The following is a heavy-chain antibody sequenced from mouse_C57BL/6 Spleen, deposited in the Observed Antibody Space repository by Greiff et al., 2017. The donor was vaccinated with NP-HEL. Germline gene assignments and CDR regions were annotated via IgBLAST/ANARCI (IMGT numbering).Heavy chain of an antibody. Sequence: DVKLQESGPGLVKPSQSLSLTCSVTGYSITSGYYWNWIRQFPGNKLEWMGYISYDGSNNYNPSLKNRISITRDTSKNQFFLKLNSVTTEDTATYYCARDRYDYDEGLWYFDVWGTGTTVTVSS. D-gene: IGHD2-4*01. J-gene: IGHJ1*03. CDR1: GYSITSGYY. CDR3: ARDRYDYDEGLWYFDV. V-gene: IGHV3-6*01. CDR2: ISYDGSN.